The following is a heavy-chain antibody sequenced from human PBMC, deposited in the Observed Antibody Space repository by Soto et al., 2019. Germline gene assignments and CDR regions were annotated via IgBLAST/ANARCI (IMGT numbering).Heavy chain of an antibody. D-gene: IGHD6-13*01. J-gene: IGHJ4*02. V-gene: IGHV3-23*01. CDR1: VFSFSSYA. CDR2: ISSGGGST. Sequence: PGGSLRLSCAASVFSFSSYAMTWVRQAPGKGLEWVSAISSGGGSTYYADSVKGRFTISRDNPKNTLYLQMSSLRADDTAVYYCAKTVEMAAIRPFDNWGQGTLVTVSS. CDR3: AKTVEMAAIRPFDN.